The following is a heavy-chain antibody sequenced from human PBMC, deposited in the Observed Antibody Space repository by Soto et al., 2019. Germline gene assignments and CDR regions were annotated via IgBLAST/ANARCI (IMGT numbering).Heavy chain of an antibody. V-gene: IGHV3-9*01. Sequence: PGGYLRLSCAASGFTFDDYAMHWVRQAPGKGLEWFSGISWNSGSIGYVESVKGRFTISRDNAKNSLYLQMKSLRAEDTALYYSAKDIGGWFGESQIDYWGQGTLVTVSS. D-gene: IGHD3-10*01. CDR3: AKDIGGWFGESQIDY. CDR1: GFTFDDYA. J-gene: IGHJ4*02. CDR2: ISWNSGSI.